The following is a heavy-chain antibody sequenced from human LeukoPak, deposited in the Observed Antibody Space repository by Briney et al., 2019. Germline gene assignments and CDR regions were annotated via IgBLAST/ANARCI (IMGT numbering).Heavy chain of an antibody. Sequence: NPSETLSLTCAVYGGSFSGYYWSWIRQPPGKGLEWIGEINHSGSTNYNPSLKSRVTISVDTSKNQFSLKLSSVTAADTAVYYCARGRGGWTLDYWGQGTLVTVSS. CDR1: GGSFSGYY. CDR2: INHSGST. CDR3: ARGRGGWTLDY. D-gene: IGHD2-15*01. V-gene: IGHV4-34*01. J-gene: IGHJ4*02.